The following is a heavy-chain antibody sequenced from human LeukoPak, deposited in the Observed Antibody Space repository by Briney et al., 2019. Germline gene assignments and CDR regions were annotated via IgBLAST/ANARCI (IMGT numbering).Heavy chain of an antibody. CDR2: ITSSSSTI. V-gene: IGHV3-48*01. CDR1: GFTFSSYS. Sequence: GGSLRLSCAASGFTFSSYSMNWVRQAPGKGLEWVSYITSSSSTIFYADSVKGRFTISRDNAKNSLYLQMNSLRAEDTAVYYCAREVGCSSTSCSDYWGQGTLVTVSS. CDR3: AREVGCSSTSCSDY. D-gene: IGHD2-2*01. J-gene: IGHJ4*02.